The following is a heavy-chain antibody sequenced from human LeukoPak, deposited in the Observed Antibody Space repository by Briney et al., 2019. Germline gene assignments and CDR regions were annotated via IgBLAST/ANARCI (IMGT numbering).Heavy chain of an antibody. J-gene: IGHJ6*02. D-gene: IGHD2-2*01. CDR3: ARDSPIVVPAIVANYYYGMDV. Sequence: ASVKVSCKASGYTFTSYGISWVRQAPGQGLEWMGWISAYNGNTNYAQKLQGRVTITTDTSTSTAYMELRSLRSDDTAVYYCARDSPIVVPAIVANYYYGMDVWGQGTTVTVSS. CDR1: GYTFTSYG. CDR2: ISAYNGNT. V-gene: IGHV1-18*01.